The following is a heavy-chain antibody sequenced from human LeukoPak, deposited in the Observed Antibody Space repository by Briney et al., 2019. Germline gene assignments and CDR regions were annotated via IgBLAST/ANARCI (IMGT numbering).Heavy chain of an antibody. Sequence: SETLSLTCAVYGGSFSGYYCSWIRQPPGKGLEWIGEINHSGSTNYNPSLKSRVTISVDTSKNQFSLKLSSVTAADTAVYYCARGGGAVADSFDYWGQGTLVTVSS. V-gene: IGHV4-34*01. J-gene: IGHJ4*02. D-gene: IGHD6-19*01. CDR1: GGSFSGYY. CDR3: ARGGGAVADSFDY. CDR2: INHSGST.